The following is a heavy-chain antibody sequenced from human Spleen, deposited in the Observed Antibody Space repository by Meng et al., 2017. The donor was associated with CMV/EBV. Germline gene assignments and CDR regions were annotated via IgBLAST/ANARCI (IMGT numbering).Heavy chain of an antibody. CDR3: AHIQRIYHGGNYYYYFDI. V-gene: IGHV2-5*01. D-gene: IGHD4/OR15-4a*01. CDR2: IYWNEDR. CDR1: GFSLSTSGVG. Sequence: SGPTLVKPTQTLTLTCSFSGFSLSTSGVGVGWIRQPPGKALEWLVVIYWNEDRRYSPSLKTRVTISKDTSKNQVVLTMTNMDPVDTATYYCAHIQRIYHGGNYYYYFDIWGRGTLVTVSS. J-gene: IGHJ2*01.